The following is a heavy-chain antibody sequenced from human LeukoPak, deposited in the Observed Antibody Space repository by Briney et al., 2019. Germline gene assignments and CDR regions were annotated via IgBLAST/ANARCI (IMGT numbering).Heavy chain of an antibody. V-gene: IGHV4-34*01. CDR1: GGSFSGYY. J-gene: IGHJ5*02. Sequence: SETLSITCAVYGGSFSGYYWSWIRQPPGKGLEWIGEINHSGSTNYNPSLKSRVTISVDTSKNQFSLKLSSVTAADTAVYYCARGGRGGYYGSGSYPTTRNWFDPWGQGTLVTVSS. CDR3: ARGGRGGYYGSGSYPTTRNWFDP. D-gene: IGHD3-10*01. CDR2: INHSGST.